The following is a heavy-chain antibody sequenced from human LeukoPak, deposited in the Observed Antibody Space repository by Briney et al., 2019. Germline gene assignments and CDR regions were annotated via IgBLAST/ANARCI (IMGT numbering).Heavy chain of an antibody. Sequence: SETLSLTCTVSGGSISSSSYYWAWIRQPPGKGLEWIGTISYSGSTYYNPSLKSRVTISVDTSKNQFSLKLSSVTAADTAIYYCASPGMVSGVYYYYKDVWGKGTTVTVSS. CDR2: ISYSGST. CDR3: ASPGMVSGVYYYYKDV. V-gene: IGHV4-39*01. CDR1: GGSISSSSYY. D-gene: IGHD3-10*01. J-gene: IGHJ6*03.